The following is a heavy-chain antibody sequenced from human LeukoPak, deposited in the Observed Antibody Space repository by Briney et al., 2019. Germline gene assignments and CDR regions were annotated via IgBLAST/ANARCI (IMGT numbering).Heavy chain of an antibody. CDR2: INHSGST. J-gene: IGHJ6*02. V-gene: IGHV4-34*01. Sequence: SETLSLTCAVYGGSFSGYYWSWIRQPPGKGLEWIGEINHSGSTNYNPSLTSRVTISVDTSKNQFSLKLSSVTAADTAVYYCARIQGRLVVPAAKRRKDYYYGMDVWGQGTTATVSS. D-gene: IGHD2-2*01. CDR3: ARIQGRLVVPAAKRRKDYYYGMDV. CDR1: GGSFSGYY.